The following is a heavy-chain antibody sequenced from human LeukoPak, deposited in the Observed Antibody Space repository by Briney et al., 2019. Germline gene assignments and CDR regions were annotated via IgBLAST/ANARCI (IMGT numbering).Heavy chain of an antibody. CDR1: GGSISSDF. Sequence: SETLSLTCPVSGGSISSDFWNWIRQPPGKGLEWIGSVYYSGSTNYNPSLKSRVTISVDTSKNQFSLKLSSVTAADTAVYYCARVTYYYDSSGYQRPDAFDIWGQGTMVTVSS. J-gene: IGHJ3*02. V-gene: IGHV4-59*01. CDR2: VYYSGST. D-gene: IGHD3-22*01. CDR3: ARVTYYYDSSGYQRPDAFDI.